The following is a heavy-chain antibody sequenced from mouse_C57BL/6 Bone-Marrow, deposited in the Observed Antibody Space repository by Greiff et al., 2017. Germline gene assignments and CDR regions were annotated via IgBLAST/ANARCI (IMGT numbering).Heavy chain of an antibody. V-gene: IGHV14-4*01. CDR3: ASYDGYPIFDY. D-gene: IGHD2-3*01. J-gene: IGHJ2*01. Sequence: EVQLQQSGAELVRPGASVKLSCTASGFNIKDDYMHWVKQRPEQGLEWIGWIDPENGDTEYASKFQGKATITADTSSNTAYLQLSSLTSEDTAVYYCASYDGYPIFDYGGQGTTLTGPS. CDR2: IDPENGDT. CDR1: GFNIKDDY.